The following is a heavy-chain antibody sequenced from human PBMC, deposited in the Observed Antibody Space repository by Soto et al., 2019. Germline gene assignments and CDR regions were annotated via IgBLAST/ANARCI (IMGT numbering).Heavy chain of an antibody. Sequence: GGSLRLSCAASGFTFSSYDMHWVRQATGKGLEWVSAIGTAGDTYYPGSVKGRFTISRENAKNSLYLQMNSLRAEDTAVYYCARAQVGSGSYYKPSLFYYYYYGMDVWGQGTTVTVS. D-gene: IGHD3-10*01. J-gene: IGHJ6*02. CDR2: IGTAGDT. CDR3: ARAQVGSGSYYKPSLFYYYYYGMDV. CDR1: GFTFSSYD. V-gene: IGHV3-13*01.